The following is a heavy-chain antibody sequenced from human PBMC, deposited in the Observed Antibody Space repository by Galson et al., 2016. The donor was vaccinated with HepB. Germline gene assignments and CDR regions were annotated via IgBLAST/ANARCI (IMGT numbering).Heavy chain of an antibody. J-gene: IGHJ4*02. Sequence: SLRLSCAASGFTSSNSGMPWVRQAPGKWLEWVAVIWYDGSNKYYGDSVKGRFTISRDNSKNTLYLEMNNLRVDDTAVYYCARAYGTAGAIDYWGQGTLITVSS. V-gene: IGHV3-33*01. CDR3: ARAYGTAGAIDY. D-gene: IGHD1/OR15-1a*01. CDR2: IWYDGSNK. CDR1: GFTSSNSG.